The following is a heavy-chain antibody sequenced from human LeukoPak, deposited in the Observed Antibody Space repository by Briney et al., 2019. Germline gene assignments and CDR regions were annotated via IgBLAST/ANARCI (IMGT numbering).Heavy chain of an antibody. D-gene: IGHD3-22*01. Sequence: GRSLRLSCAASGFTFSSYGMHWVRQAPGKGLEWVAVISYDGSNKYYADSVKGRFTISRDNSKNTLYLQMNSLRAEDTAVYYCASTYYYDSSYAAFDYWGQGTLVTASS. J-gene: IGHJ4*02. CDR3: ASTYYYDSSYAAFDY. CDR1: GFTFSSYG. CDR2: ISYDGSNK. V-gene: IGHV3-30*19.